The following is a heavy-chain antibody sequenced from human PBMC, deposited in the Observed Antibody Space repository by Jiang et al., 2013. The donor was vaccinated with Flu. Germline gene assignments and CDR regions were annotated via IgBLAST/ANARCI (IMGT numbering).Heavy chain of an antibody. J-gene: IGHJ6*03. CDR2: IYSGGST. D-gene: IGHD3-22*01. CDR3: ARAHYDSSGYYYDQDYYYYMDV. V-gene: IGHV3-53*01. Sequence: QLLESGGGLIQPGGSLRLSCAASGFTVSSNYMSWVRQAPGKGLEWVSVIYSGGSTYYADSVKGRFTISRDNSKNTLYLQMNSLRAEDTAVYYCARAHYDSSGYYYDQDYYYYMDVWGKGTTVTVSS. CDR1: GFTVSSNY.